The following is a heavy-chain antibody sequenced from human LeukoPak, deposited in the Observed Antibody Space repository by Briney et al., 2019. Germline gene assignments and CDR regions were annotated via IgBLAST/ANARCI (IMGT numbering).Heavy chain of an antibody. Sequence: SVKVSCKASGGTFSSYAISWVRQAPGQGLEWMGGIIPIFGTANYAQKFQGRVTITTDESTSTAYMELSSLRSEDTAVYYCAGGAYSSSSNDAFDIWGQGTMVTVSS. CDR2: IIPIFGTA. V-gene: IGHV1-69*05. J-gene: IGHJ3*02. CDR1: GGTFSSYA. D-gene: IGHD6-6*01. CDR3: AGGAYSSSSNDAFDI.